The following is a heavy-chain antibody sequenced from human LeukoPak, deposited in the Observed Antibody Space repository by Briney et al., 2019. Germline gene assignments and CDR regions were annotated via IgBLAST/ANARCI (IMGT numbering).Heavy chain of an antibody. Sequence: ASVKVSCKASDYTFTSYGISWVRQAPGQGLEWMGWISAYNGNTNYAQKLQGRVTMTTDTSTSTAYMELRSLRSDDTAVYYCAREDRHMNWFDPWGQGTLVTVSS. V-gene: IGHV1-18*01. J-gene: IGHJ5*02. CDR1: DYTFTSYG. CDR3: AREDRHMNWFDP. CDR2: ISAYNGNT.